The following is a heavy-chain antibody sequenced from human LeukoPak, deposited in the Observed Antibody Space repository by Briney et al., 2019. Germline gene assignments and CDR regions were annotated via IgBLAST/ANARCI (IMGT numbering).Heavy chain of an antibody. CDR3: ARAYGSSGYYQLPIDY. Sequence: GQSLRLSCAASGFTFSSYAMSWVRQAPGKGLEWVPGITGSGGTTHHADSVKGRFTISRDNSKNTLFLQMNSLRVEDTALYYCARAYGSSGYYQLPIDYWGQGTLVTVSS. V-gene: IGHV3-23*01. CDR2: ITGSGGTT. D-gene: IGHD3-22*01. J-gene: IGHJ4*02. CDR1: GFTFSSYA.